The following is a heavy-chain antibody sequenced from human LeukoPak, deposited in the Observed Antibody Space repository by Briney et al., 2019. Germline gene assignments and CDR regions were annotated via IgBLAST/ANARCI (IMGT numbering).Heavy chain of an antibody. CDR1: GFTFSSYS. V-gene: IGHV3-21*01. D-gene: IGHD1-26*01. CDR2: ISSSSSYI. CDR3: ARVPPTQWELPPVDY. J-gene: IGHJ4*02. Sequence: PGGSLRLSCAASGFTFSSYSMNWVRQAPGKGLEWVSSISSSSSYIYYADSVKGRFTISRDNAKNSLYLQMNSLRAEDTAVYYCARVPPTQWELPPVDYWGQGTLVTVSS.